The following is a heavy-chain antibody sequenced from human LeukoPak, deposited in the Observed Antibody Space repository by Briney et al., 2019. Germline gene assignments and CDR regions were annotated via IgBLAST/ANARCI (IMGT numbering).Heavy chain of an antibody. D-gene: IGHD3-3*01. CDR3: ARHNYYHFWSTLNWFDP. Sequence: SETLSLTCTVSGGSISSGSYYWSWIRQPAGKGLEWIGSVFYSGSTYYNPSLKSRVTLSVDTSNNIFSLKLRSVTAADTAVYYCARHNYYHFWSTLNWFDPWGQGALVTVSS. CDR2: VFYSGST. V-gene: IGHV4-39*01. CDR1: GGSISSGSYY. J-gene: IGHJ5*02.